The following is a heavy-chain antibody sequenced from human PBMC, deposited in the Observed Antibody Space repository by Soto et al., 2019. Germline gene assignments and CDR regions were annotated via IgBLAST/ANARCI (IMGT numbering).Heavy chain of an antibody. J-gene: IGHJ4*02. CDR1: GGNFNDYA. Sequence: QVQLVQSGAEVRKPGFSVKVSCKASGGNFNDYAITWVRQAPVQGLEWMGGIIPIFATANYAQRFQGRVTITTDKSTSTAYLELGRLTSEDKAVYYCARSAVYSSNCGVWEQQLDPLLAYWGQGTLVTVSS. D-gene: IGHD6-13*01. V-gene: IGHV1-69*06. CDR2: IIPIFATA. CDR3: ARSAVYSSNCGVWEQQLDPLLAY.